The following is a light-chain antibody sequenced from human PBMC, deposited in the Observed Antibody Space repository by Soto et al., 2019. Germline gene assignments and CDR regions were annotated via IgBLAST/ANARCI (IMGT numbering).Light chain of an antibody. Sequence: SALTQPASVSGSPGQSITISCTGTSSDVDTYIYISWYQQHPGKAPKLIIYDVTNRPPGVSNRFSGSKSGNTASLTISGLQTEDEADYYCSSYTFSTLVFATGTKLTVL. V-gene: IGLV2-14*03. CDR2: DVT. J-gene: IGLJ1*01. CDR3: SSYTFSTLV. CDR1: SSDVDTYIY.